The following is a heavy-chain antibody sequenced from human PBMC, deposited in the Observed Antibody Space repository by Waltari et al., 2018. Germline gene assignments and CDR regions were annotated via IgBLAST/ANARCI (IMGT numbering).Heavy chain of an antibody. CDR3: AKKNDEVFDRNGLVYDAFDM. J-gene: IGHJ3*02. CDR2: INWNSGSI. V-gene: IGHV3-9*01. Sequence: EVQLVESGGGLVQPGRSLRLSCVGSGFTFDDYAMPWVRHAPGKGLEWVSGINWNSGSIGYGDSVKGRFIISRDNARNSVHLQMNGLTSEDTALYYCAKKNDEVFDRNGLVYDAFDMWGQGTMVTVSS. D-gene: IGHD3-22*01. CDR1: GFTFDDYA.